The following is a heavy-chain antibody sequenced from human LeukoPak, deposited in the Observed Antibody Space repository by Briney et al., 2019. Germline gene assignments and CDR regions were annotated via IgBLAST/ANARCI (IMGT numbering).Heavy chain of an antibody. Sequence: PSETLSLTCAVYGGSFSGYYWSWIRQPPGKGLEWIGEINHSGSTNYNPSLKSRVTISVDTSKKQFSLKLSSVTAADTAVYYCARCRGTSSSWYRPAYFDYWGQGTLVTVSS. CDR3: ARCRGTSSSWYRPAYFDY. CDR2: INHSGST. CDR1: GGSFSGYY. J-gene: IGHJ4*02. D-gene: IGHD6-13*01. V-gene: IGHV4-34*01.